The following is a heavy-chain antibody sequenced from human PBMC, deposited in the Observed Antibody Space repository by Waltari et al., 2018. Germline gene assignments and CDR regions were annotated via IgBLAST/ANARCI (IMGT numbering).Heavy chain of an antibody. Sequence: QVQLQESGPGLVKPSQTLSLTCTVFGDSLSSGRYYWSWMRQPAGMGLEGLGRTYMSGSTNSNPSLRGRVTLSEDTSKNQFSLRLTSVTAADTAVYYCASNRLIAPGVFDSWGQGTLVTVSS. CDR3: ASNRLIAPGVFDS. CDR1: GDSLSSGRYY. V-gene: IGHV4-61*02. D-gene: IGHD2-8*01. J-gene: IGHJ4*02. CDR2: TYMSGST.